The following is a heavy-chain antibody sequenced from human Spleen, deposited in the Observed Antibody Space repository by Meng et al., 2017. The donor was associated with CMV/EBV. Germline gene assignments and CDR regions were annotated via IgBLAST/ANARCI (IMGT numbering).Heavy chain of an antibody. Sequence: GESLKISCAASGFTFSSYWMHWVRQAPGKGLVWVSHINNGGSSTTYADSVKGRFTISRDNAKNSLYLQMNSLRAEDTAVYYCVRGSYGGAFDIWGQGTMVTVSS. CDR2: INNGGSST. CDR1: GFTFSSYW. J-gene: IGHJ3*02. CDR3: VRGSYGGAFDI. V-gene: IGHV3-74*01. D-gene: IGHD1-26*01.